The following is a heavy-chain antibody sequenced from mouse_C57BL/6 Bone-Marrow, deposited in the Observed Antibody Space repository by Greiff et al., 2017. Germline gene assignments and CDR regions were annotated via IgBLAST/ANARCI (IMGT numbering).Heavy chain of an antibody. CDR3: ARWGYGSSSYYVDY. CDR1: GYTFTSYG. CDR2: IYPRSGNT. D-gene: IGHD1-1*01. J-gene: IGHJ2*01. V-gene: IGHV1-81*01. Sequence: QVQLQQSGAELARPGASVKLSCKASGYTFTSYGISWVKQRTGQGLEWIGEIYPRSGNTYYNEKFKGKATLTADKSSSTAYMELRSLTSEDSAVYFCARWGYGSSSYYVDYWGQGTTLTVSS.